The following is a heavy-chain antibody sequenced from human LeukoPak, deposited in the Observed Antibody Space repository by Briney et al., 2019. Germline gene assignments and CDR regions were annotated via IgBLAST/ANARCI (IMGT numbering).Heavy chain of an antibody. Sequence: SETLSLTCTVSGGSVSSDYCSWIRQPPGKGLEWIGYIYYSGSTKYNPSLKSRVTILLDRSKNQFSLKLSSVTAADTAVYYCTRGINSDAFDIWGQGTMVTASS. CDR1: GGSVSSDY. V-gene: IGHV4-59*02. CDR2: IYYSGST. CDR3: TRGINSDAFDI. D-gene: IGHD1-1*01. J-gene: IGHJ3*02.